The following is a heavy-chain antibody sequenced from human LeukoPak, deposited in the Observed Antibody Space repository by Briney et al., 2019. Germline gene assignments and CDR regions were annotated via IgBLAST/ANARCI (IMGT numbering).Heavy chain of an antibody. V-gene: IGHV1-18*01. Sequence: GASVKVSCKASGHTFTSYGISWVRQAPGQGLEWMGWISAYNGNTNYAQKLQGRVTMTTDTSTSTAYMELRSLRSDDTAVYYCARVGELWFGEFDFDYWGQGTLVTVSS. D-gene: IGHD3-10*01. CDR3: ARVGELWFGEFDFDY. CDR1: GHTFTSYG. J-gene: IGHJ4*02. CDR2: ISAYNGNT.